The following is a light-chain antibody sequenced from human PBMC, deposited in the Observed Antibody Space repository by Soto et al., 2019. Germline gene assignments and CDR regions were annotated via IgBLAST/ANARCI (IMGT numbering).Light chain of an antibody. J-gene: IGKJ1*01. CDR1: QSLLYSANNKNY. CDR3: QQYYNTPQT. CDR2: WAS. Sequence: DIVMTQSPDSLAVSLGERAAINCKSSQSLLYSANNKNYLAWYQQKPGQPPKLLIYWASTRESGVPDRFSGSGSGTDFTLTISSLQAEDAAVYYCQQYYNTPQTFGQGIKVEVK. V-gene: IGKV4-1*01.